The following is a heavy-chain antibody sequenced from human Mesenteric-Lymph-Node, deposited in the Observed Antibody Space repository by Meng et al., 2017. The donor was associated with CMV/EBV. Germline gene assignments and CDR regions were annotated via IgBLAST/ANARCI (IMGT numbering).Heavy chain of an antibody. D-gene: IGHD1-26*01. CDR3: ASGGSYQSEGGAFDI. CDR1: GYTFIGYH. CDR2: INPNTGGT. J-gene: IGHJ3*02. Sequence: ASVKVSCKTSGYTFIGYHMHWVRQAPGQRLEWMGWINPNTGGTNYAQKFQGRVTMTRDTSISTAYMELSRLRSDDTAVYYCASGGSYQSEGGAFDIWGQGTMVTVSS. V-gene: IGHV1-2*02.